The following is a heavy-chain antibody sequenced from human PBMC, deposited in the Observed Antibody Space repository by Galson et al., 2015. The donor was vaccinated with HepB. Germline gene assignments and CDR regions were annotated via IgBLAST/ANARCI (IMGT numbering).Heavy chain of an antibody. CDR3: AKAAYGDYSPVDY. V-gene: IGHV3-30*18. J-gene: IGHJ4*02. CDR1: GFTFSSYG. CDR2: ISYDGSNK. Sequence: SLRLSCAASGFTFSSYGMHWVRQAPGKGLEWVAVISYDGSNKYYADSVKGRFTISRDNSKNTLYLQMNSLRAEDTAVYYCAKAAYGDYSPVDYWGQGTLVTVSS. D-gene: IGHD4-17*01.